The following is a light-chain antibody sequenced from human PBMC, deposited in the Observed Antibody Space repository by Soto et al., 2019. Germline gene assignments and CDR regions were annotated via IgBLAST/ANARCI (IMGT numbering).Light chain of an antibody. CDR2: YDS. CDR1: NIGSKS. V-gene: IGLV3-21*01. CDR3: QVWDSGSDVV. J-gene: IGLJ2*01. Sequence: SYELTQPPSVSVAPGKTARITCGGNNIGSKSVHWYQQKPGQAPVLVIYYDSDRPSGIPERFSGSNSGNTATLTISRVEAGYEAAYYCQVWDSGSDVVLGGGTELTVL.